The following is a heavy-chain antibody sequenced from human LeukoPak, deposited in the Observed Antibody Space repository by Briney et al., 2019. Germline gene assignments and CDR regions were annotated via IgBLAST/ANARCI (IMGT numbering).Heavy chain of an antibody. CDR2: TKQDESEK. Sequence: GGSLRLSCAASGFTFSSYWMSWVRQAPGKGLEWVANTKQDESEKYSVDSVKGRFTISRDNAKNSLFLQMNSLRAEDTAVYYCARGKKTLFGVVYFDSWGQGTLVTVSS. V-gene: IGHV3-7*01. CDR1: GFTFSSYW. CDR3: ARGKKTLFGVVYFDS. D-gene: IGHD3-3*01. J-gene: IGHJ4*02.